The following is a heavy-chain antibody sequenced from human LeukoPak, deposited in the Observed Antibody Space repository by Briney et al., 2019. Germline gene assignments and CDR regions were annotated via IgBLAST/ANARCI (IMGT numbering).Heavy chain of an antibody. CDR3: AREGLHPPLFDY. CDR1: GGSISSGSYY. V-gene: IGHV4-61*02. CDR2: IYTSGST. D-gene: IGHD4-11*01. J-gene: IGHJ4*02. Sequence: SETLSLTCTVSGGSISSGSYYWSWIRQPAGKGLEWIGRIYTSGSTNYNPSLKSRVTISVDTSKNQFSLKLSSVTAADTAVYYCAREGLHPPLFDYWGQGTLVTVSS.